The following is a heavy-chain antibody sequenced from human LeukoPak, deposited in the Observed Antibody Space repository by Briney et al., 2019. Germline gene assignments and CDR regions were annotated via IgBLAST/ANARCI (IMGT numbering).Heavy chain of an antibody. V-gene: IGHV1-2*02. J-gene: IGHJ6*03. CDR3: ARGITIFGVVTRGEDYYYYYMDV. Sequence: ASVKVSCKASGYTFTGYYMHWVRQAPGQGLEWMGWINPNSGGTNYAQKFQGRVTMTRDTSISTAYMELSSLRSEDTAVYYCARGITIFGVVTRGEDYYYYYMDVWGKGTTVTVSS. D-gene: IGHD3-3*01. CDR1: GYTFTGYY. CDR2: INPNSGGT.